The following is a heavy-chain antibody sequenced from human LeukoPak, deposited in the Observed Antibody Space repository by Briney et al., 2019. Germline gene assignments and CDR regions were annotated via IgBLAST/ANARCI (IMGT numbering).Heavy chain of an antibody. CDR2: IKHDGSEK. J-gene: IGHJ6*02. CDR1: GFIFTNYF. CDR3: AKYDVGYYYYGMDV. D-gene: IGHD3-3*01. V-gene: IGHV3-7*01. Sequence: GGSLRLSCAASGFIFTNYFMSWVRQAPGKGLEWVASIKHDGSEKYYVDSVRGRFTISRDNTMNSLYLQMSSLRAEDTAVYYCAKYDVGYYYYGMDVWGQGTTVTVSS.